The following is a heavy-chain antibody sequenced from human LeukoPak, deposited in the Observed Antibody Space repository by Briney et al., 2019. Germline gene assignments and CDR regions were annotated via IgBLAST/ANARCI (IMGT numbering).Heavy chain of an antibody. J-gene: IGHJ6*03. Sequence: PGGTLRLSCAASGFTFSSYGMSWVRQAPGKGLEWVSTISGSGGSTYYADSVKGRFTISRDNSKNTLYLQMNSLRAEDTAVYYCAKLYGYYFYYYMDVWGKGTTVTISS. CDR2: ISGSGGST. D-gene: IGHD2-2*02. CDR3: AKLYGYYFYYYMDV. CDR1: GFTFSSYG. V-gene: IGHV3-23*01.